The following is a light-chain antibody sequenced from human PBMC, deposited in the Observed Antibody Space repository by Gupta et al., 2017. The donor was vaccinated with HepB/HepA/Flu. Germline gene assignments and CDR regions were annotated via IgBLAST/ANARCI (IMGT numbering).Light chain of an antibody. J-gene: IGLJ1*01. Sequence: ITISXTGTSSDVGGYNYVSWYQQHPGKAPKLMIYDVSNRPSGVSNRFSGSKSGNTASLTISGLQAEDEADYYCSSYTSSSTEVFGTGTKVTVL. CDR3: SSYTSSSTEV. V-gene: IGLV2-14*03. CDR2: DVS. CDR1: SSDVGGYNY.